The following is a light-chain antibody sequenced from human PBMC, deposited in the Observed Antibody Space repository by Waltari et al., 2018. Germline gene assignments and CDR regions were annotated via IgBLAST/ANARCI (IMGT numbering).Light chain of an antibody. CDR1: QSVSSY. J-gene: IGKJ2*01. V-gene: IGKV3-11*01. CDR3: QQRGNWPPYT. CDR2: DAS. Sequence: EIVLTQSPATLSLSPGERATLCCRASQSVSSYLAWYQQKPGQAPRLLIYDASNRATGIPARFSGSGSGTDFTLTISSLEPEDFAVYYCQQRGNWPPYTFGQGTKLEIK.